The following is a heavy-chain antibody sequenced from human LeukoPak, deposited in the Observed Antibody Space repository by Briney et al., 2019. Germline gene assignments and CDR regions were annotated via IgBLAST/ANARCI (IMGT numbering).Heavy chain of an antibody. CDR3: ARIRDGYNDAYDI. CDR1: GYTFTSYG. V-gene: IGHV1-18*01. Sequence: ASVKVSCKASGYTFTSYGISWVRQAPGQGLEWMGWISGYNGHTKYAQKFQGRATMTTDTSTSTAYMELRSLRSEDTAIYYCARIRDGYNDAYDIWGQGTVVTVPS. D-gene: IGHD5-24*01. J-gene: IGHJ3*02. CDR2: ISGYNGHT.